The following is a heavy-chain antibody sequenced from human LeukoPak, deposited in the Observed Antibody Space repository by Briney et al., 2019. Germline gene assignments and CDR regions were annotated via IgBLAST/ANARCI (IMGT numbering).Heavy chain of an antibody. CDR1: GFTFSSYA. Sequence: GGSLRLSCAASGFTFSSYAMSWVRQAPGKGLEWVSAIGGSGGSTYYADSVKGRFTISRDNAKNSLYLQMNSLRAEDTALYYCAKDKGSGSYYLDYWGQGTLVTVSS. CDR3: AKDKGSGSYYLDY. J-gene: IGHJ4*02. D-gene: IGHD3-10*01. V-gene: IGHV3-23*01. CDR2: IGGSGGST.